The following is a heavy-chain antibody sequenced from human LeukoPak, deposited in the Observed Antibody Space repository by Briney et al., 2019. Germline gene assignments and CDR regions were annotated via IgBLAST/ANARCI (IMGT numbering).Heavy chain of an antibody. J-gene: IGHJ4*02. V-gene: IGHV3-53*01. D-gene: IGHD2/OR15-2a*01. CDR3: ARTAFLRGHYFDY. CDR2: IYSGDYT. CDR1: GFTVSSNY. Sequence: GGSLRLSCAASGFTVSSNYMSWVRQAPGKGLEWVSVIYSGDYTYYADSVKGRFTISRDNSKNTLYLQMNSLRAEDTAVYYCARTAFLRGHYFDYWGQGTLVTVSS.